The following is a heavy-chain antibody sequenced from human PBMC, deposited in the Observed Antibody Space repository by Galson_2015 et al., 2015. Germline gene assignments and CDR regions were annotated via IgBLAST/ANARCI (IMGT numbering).Heavy chain of an antibody. D-gene: IGHD3-9*01. CDR2: VWSDGSNK. CDR3: GGATGLRYNHIDV. V-gene: IGHV3-33*01. CDR1: GFTFSDYG. Sequence: SLRLSCAASGFTFSDYGMHWVRQAPGKGLEWVSLVWSDGSNKYYADSVKGRFTISRDNSQNTLYLQMNSLRAEDTAVYFCGGATGLRYNHIDVWGRGTSVTVAS. J-gene: IGHJ6*03.